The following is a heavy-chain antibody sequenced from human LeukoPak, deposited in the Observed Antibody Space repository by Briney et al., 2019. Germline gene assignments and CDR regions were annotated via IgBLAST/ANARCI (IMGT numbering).Heavy chain of an antibody. CDR2: IYYSGST. V-gene: IGHV4-61*05. Sequence: SETLSLTCTVSGGSFSSSSYYWGWIRQPPGKGLEWIGYIYYSGSTNYNPSLKSRVTISADTSKNQFSLKLSSVTAADTAVYYCARHFAYSSSWYPYNWFDPWGQGTLVTVSS. CDR1: GGSFSSSSYY. J-gene: IGHJ5*02. CDR3: ARHFAYSSSWYPYNWFDP. D-gene: IGHD6-13*01.